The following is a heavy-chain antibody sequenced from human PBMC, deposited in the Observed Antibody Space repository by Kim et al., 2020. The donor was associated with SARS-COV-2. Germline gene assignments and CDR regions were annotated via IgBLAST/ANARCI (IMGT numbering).Heavy chain of an antibody. CDR1: GFTFSSCA. J-gene: IGHJ6*02. CDR3: ARDTWSLLRGGSYSYYTMVV. Sequence: GGSLRLSCAASGFTFSSCAMHWVRQAPGKGLEWVAVISYDGSNKNYADSVKGRFTISRDNSKNTLYLQMNSLRAEDTALYYCARDTWSLLRGGSYSYYTMVVSGHGAPGSPS. D-gene: IGHD3-10*01. V-gene: IGHV3-30-3*01. CDR2: ISYDGSNK.